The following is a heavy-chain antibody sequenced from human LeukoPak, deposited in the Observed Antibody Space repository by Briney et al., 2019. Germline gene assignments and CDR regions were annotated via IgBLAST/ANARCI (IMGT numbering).Heavy chain of an antibody. J-gene: IGHJ6*03. CDR2: IRYDGSNK. Sequence: GGSLRLSCTASEFAFSRFGMHWVRQAPGKGLEWMAFIRYDGSNKYYADSVNGRFIVSRDNSRDTLYLNMNSLTAEDTAVYYCAKDHVEGSWGDYYYYYMDVWGKGTTVTISS. V-gene: IGHV3-30*02. CDR1: EFAFSRFG. D-gene: IGHD3-16*01. CDR3: AKDHVEGSWGDYYYYYMDV.